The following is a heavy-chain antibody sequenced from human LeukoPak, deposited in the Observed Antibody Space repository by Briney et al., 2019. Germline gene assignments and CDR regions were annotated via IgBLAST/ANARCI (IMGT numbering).Heavy chain of an antibody. Sequence: ASVKVSCKASGGTFNNYAISWVRQAPGQGLEWMGGIIPMFGTASYAKKFQGRVTIAADESTSTAYMELRTLRSDDTAVYYCARSNIATRRGDNWFDPWGQGTLVTVSS. V-gene: IGHV1-69*01. CDR3: ARSNIATRRGDNWFDP. CDR2: IIPMFGTA. D-gene: IGHD6-6*01. J-gene: IGHJ5*02. CDR1: GGTFNNYA.